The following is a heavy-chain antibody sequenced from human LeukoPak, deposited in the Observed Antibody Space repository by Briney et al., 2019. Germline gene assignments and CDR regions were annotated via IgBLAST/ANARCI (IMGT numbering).Heavy chain of an antibody. J-gene: IGHJ4*02. CDR1: GFTFSSFA. Sequence: GGSLRLSCVDSGFTFSSFAMSWVRQAPGKGLEWVSTISSSGSTTYHVDSVKGRFTISRDNSRNTLYLQMNSLRGEDTAVYYCARESPAFDYWGQGTLVTVS. CDR2: ISSSGSTT. CDR3: ARESPAFDY. V-gene: IGHV3-23*01.